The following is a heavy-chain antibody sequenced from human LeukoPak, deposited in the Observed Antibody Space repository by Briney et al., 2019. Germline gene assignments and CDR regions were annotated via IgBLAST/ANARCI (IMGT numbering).Heavy chain of an antibody. CDR2: INSDGGDI. D-gene: IGHD1-26*01. J-gene: IGHJ4*02. Sequence: AGSLRLSCAASGFTFSRYWMHWVRQAPGKGLVWVSRINSDGGDITYADSVKGRFTISRDNAKNTVYLQMNSLRAEDTAVYYCARGSLGDGSLLIDYWGQETQGTVSS. V-gene: IGHV3-74*01. CDR1: GFTFSRYW. CDR3: ARGSLGDGSLLIDY.